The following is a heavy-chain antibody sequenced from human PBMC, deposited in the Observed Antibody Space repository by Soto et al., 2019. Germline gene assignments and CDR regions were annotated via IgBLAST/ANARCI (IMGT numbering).Heavy chain of an antibody. D-gene: IGHD4-17*01. CDR1: GGSISSSTYY. J-gene: IGHJ4*02. V-gene: IGHV4-39*01. CDR2: IYYSGST. CDR3: ANSYGDYVSY. Sequence: QLQLQESGPGLVKPSETLSLTCTVSGGSISSSTYYWGWIRQPPGKGLEWIGSIYYSGSTYYNPTLKSRVTISVDTSKNQFSLKLSSVTAADTAVYYCANSYGDYVSYWGQGTLVTVSS.